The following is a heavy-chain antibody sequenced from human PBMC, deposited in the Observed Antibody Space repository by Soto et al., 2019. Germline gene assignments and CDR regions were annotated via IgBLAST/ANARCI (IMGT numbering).Heavy chain of an antibody. Sequence: GGSLRLCCAASGFTFGNAWMSWVRQAPGKGLEWVGRIKSKTDGGTTDYAAPVKGRFTISRDDSKNTLYLQMNGLKTEDTAVYYCTTGSGRPRTTVSKIPFDYWGQGTLVTVSS. CDR2: IKSKTDGGTT. CDR3: TTGSGRPRTTVSKIPFDY. CDR1: GFTFGNAW. D-gene: IGHD4-17*01. J-gene: IGHJ4*02. V-gene: IGHV3-15*01.